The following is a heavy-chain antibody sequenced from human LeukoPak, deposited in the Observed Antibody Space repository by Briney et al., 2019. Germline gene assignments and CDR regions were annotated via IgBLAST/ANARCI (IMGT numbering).Heavy chain of an antibody. CDR2: ISGGGGTT. CDR3: AKDSGPYTSGYYGH. Sequence: GGSLRLSCAASGFTFNNYAMSWVRQAPGKGLEWVSAISGGGGTTYYADSVKGRFTISRDNSKNTLFLQMNNLRAEDTAVYYCAKDSGPYTSGYYGHWGQGTLVTVSS. CDR1: GFTFNNYA. V-gene: IGHV3-23*01. D-gene: IGHD3-22*01. J-gene: IGHJ4*02.